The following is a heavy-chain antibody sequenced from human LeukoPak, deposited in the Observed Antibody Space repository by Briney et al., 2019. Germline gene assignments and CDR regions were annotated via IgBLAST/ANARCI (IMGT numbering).Heavy chain of an antibody. D-gene: IGHD5-24*01. V-gene: IGHV4-59*12. CDR1: GGSISSYY. CDR3: AGEMATAVDYYYYGMDV. Sequence: SETLSLTCTVSGGSISSYYWSWIRQPPGKGLEWIGYIYYSGSTNYNPSLKSRVTISVDMSKNQFSLKLSSVTAADTAVYYCAGEMATAVDYYYYGMDVWGQGTTVTVSS. J-gene: IGHJ6*02. CDR2: IYYSGST.